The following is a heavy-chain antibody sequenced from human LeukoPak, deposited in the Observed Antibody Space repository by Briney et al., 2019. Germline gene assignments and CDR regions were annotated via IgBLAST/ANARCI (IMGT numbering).Heavy chain of an antibody. V-gene: IGHV1-18*01. CDR3: AKAGSSEAFDI. D-gene: IGHD6-6*01. CDR1: GYTFTSYP. J-gene: IGHJ3*02. CDR2: ISTYNGNT. Sequence: ASVKVSCKASGYTFTSYPITWVRQAPGQGLEWMGWISTYNGNTNYAQKLQGRVTMTTDTSTNTAYMELRSLRSDDTAVYYCAKAGSSEAFDIWGQGTMVTVSS.